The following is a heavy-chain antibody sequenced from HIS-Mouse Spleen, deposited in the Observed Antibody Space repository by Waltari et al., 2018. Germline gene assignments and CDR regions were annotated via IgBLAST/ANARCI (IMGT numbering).Heavy chain of an antibody. V-gene: IGHV3-53*01. CDR2: IYSVGST. CDR1: GFTVSSNY. CDR3: ARDTVIAARSYGMDV. J-gene: IGHJ6*02. D-gene: IGHD6-6*01. Sequence: EVQLVESAGGLIQPGGSLRLSCAASGFTVSSNYMSWVRQAPGKGLEWVSVIYSVGSTYYADSVKGRFTISRDNSKNTLYLQMNSLRAEDTAVYYCARDTVIAARSYGMDVWGQGTTVTVSS.